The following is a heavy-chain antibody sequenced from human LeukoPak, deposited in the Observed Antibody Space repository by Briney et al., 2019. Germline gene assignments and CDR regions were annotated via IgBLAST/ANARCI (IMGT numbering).Heavy chain of an antibody. CDR2: IYYSVST. V-gene: IGHV4-39*07. D-gene: IGHD6-19*01. CDR1: GGSISSSSYY. CDR3: ARSRRIAVAGYFDY. J-gene: IGHJ4*02. Sequence: SETLSLTCTVSGGSISSSSYYWGWIRQPPGKGLEWIGSIYYSVSTYYNPSLKSRVTISVDTSKNQFSLKLSSVTAADTAVYYCARSRRIAVAGYFDYWGQGTLVTVSS.